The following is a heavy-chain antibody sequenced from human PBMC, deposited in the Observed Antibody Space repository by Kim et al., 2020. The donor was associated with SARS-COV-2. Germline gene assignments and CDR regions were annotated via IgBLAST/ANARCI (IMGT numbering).Heavy chain of an antibody. D-gene: IGHD3-10*01. Sequence: GGSTSYANTVKGRFTISRDNSKNTLYLQMNSLRAEETAMYHCARGDGDKLGWGQGTLVTVSS. J-gene: IGHJ4*02. CDR2: GGST. V-gene: IGHV3-53*01. CDR3: ARGDGDKLG.